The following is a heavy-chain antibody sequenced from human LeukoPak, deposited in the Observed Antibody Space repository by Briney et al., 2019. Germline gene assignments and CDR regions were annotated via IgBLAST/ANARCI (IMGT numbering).Heavy chain of an antibody. Sequence: SETLSLTCTVSGASISAFHWTWFRQPAGKGLEWIGLIYSSGSTLFNPSLKSRVTMSVDLTKNQLSLKLTSVTAADTAMYYCARKDGDYWGRGTLVTVSS. V-gene: IGHV4-4*07. J-gene: IGHJ4*02. CDR2: IYSSGST. CDR1: GASISAFH. CDR3: ARKDGDY.